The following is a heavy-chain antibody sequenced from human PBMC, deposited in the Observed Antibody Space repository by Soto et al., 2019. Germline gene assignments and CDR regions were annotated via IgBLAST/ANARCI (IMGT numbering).Heavy chain of an antibody. Sequence: PSETLSLTCTVPGGSISSGGYYWSWIRQPQGKGLEWIGYIYYSGSTNYNPSLKSRFTISVDTSKNQFSLKLSSVTAADTAVYYCARQPNYDFWSGYYDYWGQGTLVTVS. CDR1: GGSISSGGYY. J-gene: IGHJ4*02. D-gene: IGHD3-3*01. CDR2: IYYSGST. CDR3: ARQPNYDFWSGYYDY. V-gene: IGHV4-61*08.